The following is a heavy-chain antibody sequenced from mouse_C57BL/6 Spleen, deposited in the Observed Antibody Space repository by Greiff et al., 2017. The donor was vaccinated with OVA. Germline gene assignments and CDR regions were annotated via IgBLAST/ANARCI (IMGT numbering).Heavy chain of an antibody. J-gene: IGHJ1*03. CDR2: IWTGGGT. V-gene: IGHV2-9-1*01. CDR3: ARALTTVVEYWYFDV. D-gene: IGHD1-1*01. Sequence: QVQLKESGPGLVAPSQSLSITCTVSGFSFTSYAISWVRQPPGKGLEWLGVIWTGGGTNYNSALKSRLSISKDNSKSQVFLKMNSLQTDDTARYYCARALTTVVEYWYFDVWGTGTTVTVSS. CDR1: GFSFTSYA.